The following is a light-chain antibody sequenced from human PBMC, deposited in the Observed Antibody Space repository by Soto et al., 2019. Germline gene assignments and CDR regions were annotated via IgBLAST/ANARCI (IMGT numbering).Light chain of an antibody. CDR1: QAVRNNY. J-gene: IGKJ1*01. CDR3: QEYACPPHP. V-gene: IGKV3-20*01. CDR2: GAS. Sequence: PRTLSISKGERPTLSCRVSQAVRNNYVAWYQQKPGQAPRLLIYGASSRATSIPDRFSGSGSGTDFTLTISRLEAEDVTLYCCQEYACPPHPFAQGAKLAI.